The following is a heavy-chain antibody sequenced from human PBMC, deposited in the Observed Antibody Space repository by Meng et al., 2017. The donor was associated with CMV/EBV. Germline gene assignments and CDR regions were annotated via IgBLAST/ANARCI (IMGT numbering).Heavy chain of an antibody. CDR1: GFTVSSNY. V-gene: IGHV3-53*01. CDR3: ARNKARSSSSWYHFDY. Sequence: GESLKISCAASGFTVSSNYMSWVRQAPGKGLEWVSVIYSGGSTYYADSVKGRFTISRDNSKNTLYLQMNSLRAEDTAVYYCARNKARSSSSWYHFDYWGQGTLVTVSS. CDR2: IYSGGST. D-gene: IGHD6-13*01. J-gene: IGHJ4*02.